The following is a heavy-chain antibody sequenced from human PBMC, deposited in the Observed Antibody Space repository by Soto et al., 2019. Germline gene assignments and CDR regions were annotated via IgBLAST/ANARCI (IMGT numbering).Heavy chain of an antibody. V-gene: IGHV1-3*01. J-gene: IGHJ1*01. CDR2: INAGNGNT. D-gene: IGHD3-22*01. Sequence: QVPLVQSGAEVKKPGASVKLSCKASGYTFTNNAMHWIRQAPGQSLEWLGWINAGNGNTSYSQKFQGRVTITRDTSASIVYMDLSSLRSGDTAVYYCARVTDYYDSIGYSREYFQHWGQGTLVTVSS. CDR1: GYTFTNNA. CDR3: ARVTDYYDSIGYSREYFQH.